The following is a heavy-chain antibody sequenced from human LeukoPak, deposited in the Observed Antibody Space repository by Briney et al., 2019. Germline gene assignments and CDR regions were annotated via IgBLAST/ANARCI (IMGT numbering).Heavy chain of an antibody. CDR3: ARKGVNHYDILTGYSIQDYGMDV. D-gene: IGHD3-9*01. Sequence: SVRVSCKASGGTFSSYAISWVRQAPGQGLEWMGGITPIFGTANYAQKFQGRVTITADESTSTAYMELSSLRSEDTAVYYCARKGVNHYDILTGYSIQDYGMDVWGQGTTVTVSS. CDR2: ITPIFGTA. J-gene: IGHJ6*02. CDR1: GGTFSSYA. V-gene: IGHV1-69*01.